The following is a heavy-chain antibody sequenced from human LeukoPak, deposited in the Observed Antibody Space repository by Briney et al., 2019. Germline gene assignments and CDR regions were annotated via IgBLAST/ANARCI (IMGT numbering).Heavy chain of an antibody. D-gene: IGHD3-22*01. Sequence: PSETLSLTCTVSGGSISSYYWSWIRQPPGKGLEWIGYIYCSGSTNYNPSLKSRVTISVDTSKNQFSLKLSSVTAADTAVYYCARDLGYYYDSSGYLDYWGQGTLVTVSS. CDR2: IYCSGST. CDR3: ARDLGYYYDSSGYLDY. J-gene: IGHJ4*02. CDR1: GGSISSYY. V-gene: IGHV4-59*01.